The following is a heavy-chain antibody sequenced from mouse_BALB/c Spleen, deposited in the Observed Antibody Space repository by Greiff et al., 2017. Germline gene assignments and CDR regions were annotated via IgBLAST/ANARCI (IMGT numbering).Heavy chain of an antibody. CDR3: AREATTLLFAY. V-gene: IGHV1S41*01. D-gene: IGHD1-1*01. J-gene: IGHJ3*01. CDR2: IAPGSGST. Sequence: DLVKPGASVKLSCKASGYTFTSYWINWIKQRPGQGLEWIGRIAPGSGSTYYNEMFKGKATLTVDTSYSTAYIQLSSLSSEDSAVYFCAREATTLLFAYWGQGTLV. CDR1: GYTFTSYW.